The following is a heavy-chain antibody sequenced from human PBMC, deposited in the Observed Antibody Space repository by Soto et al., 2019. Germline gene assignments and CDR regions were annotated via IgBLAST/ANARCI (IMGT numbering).Heavy chain of an antibody. J-gene: IGHJ6*02. CDR2: TYYRSKWYN. CDR3: ARGLRIQPWSPKSALYYYYYGMDV. Sequence: SQTLSLTCATSGDSVSSNSAAWNWIRQSPSRGLEWLGRTYYRSKWYNDYAVSVKSRITINPDTSKNQFSLQLNSVTPEDTAVYYCARGLRIQPWSPKSALYYYYYGMDVWGQGTTVTVSS. CDR1: GDSVSSNSAA. D-gene: IGHD5-18*01. V-gene: IGHV6-1*01.